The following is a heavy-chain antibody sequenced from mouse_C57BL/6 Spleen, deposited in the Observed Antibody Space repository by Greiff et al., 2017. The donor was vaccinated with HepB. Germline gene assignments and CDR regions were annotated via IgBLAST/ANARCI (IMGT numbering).Heavy chain of an antibody. D-gene: IGHD2-5*01. Sequence: QVQLQQPGAELVRPGSSVKLSCKASGYTFTSYWMHWVKQRPIQGLEWIGNIYPSDSETHYNQKFKDKATLTVDKSSSTAYVQLSSLTSEDSAVYYCARRYYSNYGDAMDYWGQGTSVTVSS. CDR2: IYPSDSET. J-gene: IGHJ4*01. CDR3: ARRYYSNYGDAMDY. CDR1: GYTFTSYW. V-gene: IGHV1-52*01.